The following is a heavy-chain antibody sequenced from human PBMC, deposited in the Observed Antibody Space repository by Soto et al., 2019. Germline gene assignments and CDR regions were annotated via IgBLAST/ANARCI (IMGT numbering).Heavy chain of an antibody. V-gene: IGHV1-69*01. D-gene: IGHD5-18*01. CDR3: ASPAEPLDTAMLKGLAH. CDR2: IIPLFGTP. Sequence: QVQLVQSGAELQKPGSSVNVSCKASGGTFSNNAIIWVRQAPGQGLEWMGGIIPLFGTPRYAQNFQGRLTITADEYSSTAYMQLNILRSEDTAVYYCASPAEPLDTAMLKGLAHWSQGSLVTVSS. CDR1: GGTFSNNA. J-gene: IGHJ4*02.